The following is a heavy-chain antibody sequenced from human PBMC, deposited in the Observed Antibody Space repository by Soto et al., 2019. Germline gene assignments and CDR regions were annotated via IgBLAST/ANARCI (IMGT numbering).Heavy chain of an antibody. V-gene: IGHV4-30-2*01. CDR3: ARDQREGNWFDP. CDR1: GGSISSGGYS. J-gene: IGHJ5*02. CDR2: IYHSGST. Sequence: QLQLQESGSGLVRPSQTLSLTCAVSGGSISSGGYSWNWIRQPPGKGLEWIGYIYHSGSTLYNPALKSRVTLSVDKSNNQLSLKLTSVAAADTAVYYCARDQREGNWFDPWGQGTLVTVSS.